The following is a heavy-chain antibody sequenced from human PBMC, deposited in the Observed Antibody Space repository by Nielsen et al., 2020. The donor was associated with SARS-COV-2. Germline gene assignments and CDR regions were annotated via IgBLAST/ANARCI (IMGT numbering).Heavy chain of an antibody. CDR3: ARVRITMVRGVIIGFYFDY. D-gene: IGHD3-10*01. CDR2: ISGSGGST. V-gene: IGHV3-23*01. Sequence: WIRQPPGKGLEWVSAISGSGGSTYYADSVKGRFTISRDNSKNTLYLQMNSLRAEDTAVYYCARVRITMVRGVIIGFYFDYWGQGTLVTVSS. J-gene: IGHJ4*02.